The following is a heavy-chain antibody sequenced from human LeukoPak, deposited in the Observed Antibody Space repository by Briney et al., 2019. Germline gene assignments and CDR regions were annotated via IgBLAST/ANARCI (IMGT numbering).Heavy chain of an antibody. CDR1: GFTFSSYE. Sequence: GGSLRLSCAASGFTFSSYEVNWVRQAPGKGLECVSYISSSGRTIYYADSVKGRFTISRDNAKNSLYPQMNSLRAEDTAVYYCARGYTYFDYWGQGTLVTVSS. D-gene: IGHD5-12*01. CDR2: ISSSGRTI. V-gene: IGHV3-48*03. CDR3: ARGYTYFDY. J-gene: IGHJ4*02.